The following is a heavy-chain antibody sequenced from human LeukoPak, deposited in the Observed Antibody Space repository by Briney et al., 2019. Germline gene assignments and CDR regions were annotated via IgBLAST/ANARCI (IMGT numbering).Heavy chain of an antibody. D-gene: IGHD3-22*01. CDR3: ARGYYFGSSGTPDAFDI. V-gene: IGHV3-53*01. CDR1: GFTVSSNY. CDR2: IYSGGST. Sequence: PGGSLRLSCAASGFTVSSNYMSWVRQAPGKGLERVSIIYSGGSTYYADSVKGRFTISRDISKNTLNLQMNSLRAEDTAVYYCARGYYFGSSGTPDAFDIWGQGTMVTVSS. J-gene: IGHJ3*02.